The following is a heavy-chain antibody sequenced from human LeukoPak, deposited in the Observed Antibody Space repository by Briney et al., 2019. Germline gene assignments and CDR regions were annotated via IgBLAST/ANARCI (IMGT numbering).Heavy chain of an antibody. CDR1: GGSISSGGYY. Sequence: SETLSLTCTVSGGSISSGGYYWSWIRQHPGKSLEWSGYIYYSGSTYYNPSLKSRVTISVDTSKNQFSLKLSSVTAADTAVYYCARGSDGYNWGYFDYWGQGTLVTVSS. J-gene: IGHJ4*02. CDR3: ARGSDGYNWGYFDY. V-gene: IGHV4-31*03. D-gene: IGHD5-24*01. CDR2: IYYSGST.